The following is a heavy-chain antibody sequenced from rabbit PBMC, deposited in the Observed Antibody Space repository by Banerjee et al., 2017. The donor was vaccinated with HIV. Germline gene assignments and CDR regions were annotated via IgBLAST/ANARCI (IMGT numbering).Heavy chain of an antibody. CDR3: ARNYDL. J-gene: IGHJ4*01. CDR1: GIDFSSYG. V-gene: IGHV1S45*01. CDR2: IYAGSSGST. D-gene: IGHD2-1*01. Sequence: QEQLVESGGGLVTLGGSLKLSCKASGIDFSSYGISWVRQAPGKGLEWIACIYAGSSGSTYYATWAKGRFTISKTSSTTVTLQMTSLTAADTATYFCARNYDLWGQGTLVTVS.